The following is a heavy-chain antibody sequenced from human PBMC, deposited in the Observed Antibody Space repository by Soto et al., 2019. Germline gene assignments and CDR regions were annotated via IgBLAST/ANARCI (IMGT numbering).Heavy chain of an antibody. CDR3: ARHDFYGSGSYYRKGFYYYFGLDV. V-gene: IGHV4-39*01. J-gene: IGHJ6*02. CDR2: ICYTGNT. CDR1: GGSISSTNYY. D-gene: IGHD3-10*01. Sequence: QVQLQESGPGLVKTSETLSLTCTVSGGSISSTNYYWGWIRQPPGKGLEWIGSICYTGNTFYNPSLNSRVTLSADTSKNQFSLKVTSVTAADTAVYYCARHDFYGSGSYYRKGFYYYFGLDVWGQGTTVTVSS.